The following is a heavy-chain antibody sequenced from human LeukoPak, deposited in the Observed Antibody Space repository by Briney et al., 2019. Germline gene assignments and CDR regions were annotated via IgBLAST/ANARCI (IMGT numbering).Heavy chain of an antibody. V-gene: IGHV4-61*01. CDR1: GVSINTCCCY. CDR2: KYYSGST. CDR3: ARGRSYGFDFNS. Sequence: PSETLSLTCDVSGVSINTCCCYWPWIRQPPGKGLGWIGYKYYSGSTRYNSSLRSRLTISLDTSKNQFSLRLTSVTAADTAVYYCARGRSYGFDFNSWGPGTLVIVSS. J-gene: IGHJ4*02. D-gene: IGHD5-18*01.